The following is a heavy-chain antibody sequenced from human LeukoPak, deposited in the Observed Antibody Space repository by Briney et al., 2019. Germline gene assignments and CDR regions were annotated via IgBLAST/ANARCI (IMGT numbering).Heavy chain of an antibody. V-gene: IGHV1-2*02. CDR3: ARGPEKIY. CDR2: INPDSGAT. Sequence: ASVKVSCKASQYTFIDYYIHWVRQAPGQGLEWVGWINPDSGATNYTQKFLGRVTLTRDASISTAYMELSSLKSDDTAVYFCARGPEKIYWGQGTLVTVSS. J-gene: IGHJ4*02. CDR1: QYTFIDYY.